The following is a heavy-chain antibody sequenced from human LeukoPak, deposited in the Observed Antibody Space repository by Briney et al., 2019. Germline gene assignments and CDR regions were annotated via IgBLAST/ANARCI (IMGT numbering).Heavy chain of an antibody. CDR1: GGSISSSSYY. Sequence: SETLSLTCTVSGGSISSSSYYWSWIRQPAGKGLEWIGRIYTSGSTNYNPSLKSRVTMSVDTSKNQFSLKLSSVTAADTAVYYCARVKPSYYYDSSGYSPADAFDIWGQGTMVTVSS. CDR3: ARVKPSYYYDSSGYSPADAFDI. J-gene: IGHJ3*02. CDR2: IYTSGST. D-gene: IGHD3-22*01. V-gene: IGHV4-61*02.